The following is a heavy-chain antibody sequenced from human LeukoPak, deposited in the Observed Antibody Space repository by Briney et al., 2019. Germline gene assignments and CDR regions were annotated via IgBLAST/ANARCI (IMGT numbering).Heavy chain of an antibody. CDR2: INPDGNKK. J-gene: IGHJ4*02. D-gene: IGHD3-16*01. V-gene: IGHV3-7*01. Sequence: PGGSLRLSCAASGFTVSSKYMSWVRQAPGKGLEWVASINPDGNKKYSADSVKGRFTISRDNAENSLYLQMNSLRVEDTAFYYCARDLAYGRLDYWGQGMLVTVSS. CDR1: GFTVSSKY. CDR3: ARDLAYGRLDY.